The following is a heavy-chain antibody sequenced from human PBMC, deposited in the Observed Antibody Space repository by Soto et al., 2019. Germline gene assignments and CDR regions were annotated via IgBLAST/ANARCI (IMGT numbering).Heavy chain of an antibody. V-gene: IGHV3-23*01. CDR1: GFTFSSYA. CDR2: ISGSGGST. CDR3: AKAYYGSGSYYNPLYYGMDV. D-gene: IGHD3-10*01. J-gene: IGHJ6*02. Sequence: GGSLRLSCAASGFTFSSYAMSWVRQAPGKGLEWVSAISGSGGSTYYADSVKGRFTISRDNSKNTLYLQMNSLRAEDTAVYYCAKAYYGSGSYYNPLYYGMDVWGQGTTVTVSS.